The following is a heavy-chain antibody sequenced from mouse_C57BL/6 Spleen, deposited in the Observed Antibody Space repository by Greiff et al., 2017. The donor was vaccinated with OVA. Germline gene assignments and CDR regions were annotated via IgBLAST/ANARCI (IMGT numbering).Heavy chain of an antibody. D-gene: IGHD3-3*01. CDR3: ARRGPAWFAY. J-gene: IGHJ3*01. V-gene: IGHV1-52*01. Sequence: QVQLQQPGAELVMPGASVKLSCKASGYTFTSYWMHWVKQRPIQGLEWIGNIDPSDSETHYNQKFKDKATLTVDKSSSTAYMQLSSLTSEDSAVYYCARRGPAWFAYWGQGTLVTVSA. CDR2: IDPSDSET. CDR1: GYTFTSYW.